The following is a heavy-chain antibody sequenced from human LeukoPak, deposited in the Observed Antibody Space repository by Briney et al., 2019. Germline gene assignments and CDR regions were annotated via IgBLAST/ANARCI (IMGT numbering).Heavy chain of an antibody. CDR1: GGSFSGYY. CDR2: INHSGST. Sequence: SETLSLTCAVYGGSFSGYYWSWIRQPPGKGLEWIGEINHSGSTNYNPSLKSRVTISVDTSKNQFSLKLSSVTAAHTAVYYCARGRSWYGDSYFDYWGQGTLVTVSS. D-gene: IGHD4-17*01. CDR3: ARGRSWYGDSYFDY. J-gene: IGHJ4*02. V-gene: IGHV4-34*01.